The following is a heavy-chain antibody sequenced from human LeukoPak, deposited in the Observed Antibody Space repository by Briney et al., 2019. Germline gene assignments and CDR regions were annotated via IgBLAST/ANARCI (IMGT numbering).Heavy chain of an antibody. CDR1: GFTFTDYW. J-gene: IGHJ5*02. V-gene: IGHV3-7*01. Sequence: GRSLRLSCAASGFTFTDYWMSWVRQAPGRGLEWVANIDQDGSEKYYVDSVKGRFTISRDNAKNSLFLQMNSLRAEDTAVYYCARDRSLTDPWGQGTLVIVSS. CDR3: ARDRSLTDP. CDR2: IDQDGSEK.